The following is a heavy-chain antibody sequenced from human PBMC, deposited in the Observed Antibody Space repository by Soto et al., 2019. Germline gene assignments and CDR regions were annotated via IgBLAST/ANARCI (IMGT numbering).Heavy chain of an antibody. J-gene: IGHJ4*02. Sequence: PGGSLRLSCAASGFTFSTYTMNWVRQAPGKGLEWISSISSGSSYIYYAGSVKGRFTISRDHAKNSLFLQMNSLRADDTAVYYCARDILAVEADPDSWGQGSQVTVSS. CDR1: GFTFSTYT. CDR3: ARDILAVEADPDS. V-gene: IGHV3-21*01. CDR2: ISSGSSYI. D-gene: IGHD2-8*02.